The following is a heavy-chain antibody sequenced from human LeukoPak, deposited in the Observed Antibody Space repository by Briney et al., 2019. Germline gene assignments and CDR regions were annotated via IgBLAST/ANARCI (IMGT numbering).Heavy chain of an antibody. Sequence: GASVKVSCKASGYTFTGYYMHWVRQAPGQGLEWMGWINPNSGGTNYAQKFQGRVTMTRDTSISTAYMELSRLRSDDTAVYYCARSALTVWFGILRINWFDPWGQGTLVTVSS. CDR2: INPNSGGT. J-gene: IGHJ5*02. CDR1: GYTFTGYY. V-gene: IGHV1-2*02. CDR3: ARSALTVWFGILRINWFDP. D-gene: IGHD3-10*01.